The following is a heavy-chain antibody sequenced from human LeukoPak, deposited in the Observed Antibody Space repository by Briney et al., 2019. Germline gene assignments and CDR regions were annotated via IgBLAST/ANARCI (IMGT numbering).Heavy chain of an antibody. V-gene: IGHV4-59*08. J-gene: IGHJ4*02. D-gene: IGHD3-3*01. CDR1: GGSISSYY. CDR2: IYYGGST. Sequence: SETLSLTCTVSGGSISSYYWSWVRQPPGKGLEWIGYIYYGGSTNYNPPLKSRVTISVDTSKNQFSLKLSSVTAADTAVYYCARTYYDFWCGQRYFDYWGQETLVTVSS. CDR3: ARTYYDFWCGQRYFDY.